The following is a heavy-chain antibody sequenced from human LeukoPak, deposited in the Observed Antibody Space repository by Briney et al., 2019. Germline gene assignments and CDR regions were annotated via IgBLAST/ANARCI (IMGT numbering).Heavy chain of an antibody. J-gene: IGHJ6*03. CDR1: GFTSSNYW. D-gene: IGHD2-2*01. V-gene: IGHV3-7*01. CDR2: IKEDGSEK. CDR3: ARLMVVPAVSVGFYYYYMDV. Sequence: PGGSLRLSCAASGFTSSNYWMSWVRQAPGKGLEWVANIKEDGSEKYYVDSVRGRFIISRDHAKNSLYLQMNSLRAEDTAIYYFARLMVVPAVSVGFYYYYMDVWGKGTTVTVSS.